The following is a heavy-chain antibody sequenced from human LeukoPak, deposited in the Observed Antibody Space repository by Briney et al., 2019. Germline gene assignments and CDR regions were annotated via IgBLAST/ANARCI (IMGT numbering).Heavy chain of an antibody. Sequence: SETLSLTCTVSDDSISDYYRGGIRQPPGKGLEGIGYFHNSGPSTYNPSLKSRVTISADTSKNQFALKLHSLTPADTAVYYCTRGAGCLIDYWGQGILVTVSS. CDR2: FHNSGPS. V-gene: IGHV4-59*01. J-gene: IGHJ4*02. CDR3: TRGAGCLIDY. D-gene: IGHD3-16*01. CDR1: DDSISDYY.